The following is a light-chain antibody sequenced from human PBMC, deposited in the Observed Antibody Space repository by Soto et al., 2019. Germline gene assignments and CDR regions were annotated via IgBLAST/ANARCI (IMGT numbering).Light chain of an antibody. Sequence: EIVMTQSPATLSVSPGERATLSCRASQSVSSNLAWYQQKHGQAPRLLIYGASTRATGIPARFSGSRSGTEFTLTISSLQSEDFAVYYCQQYNNWPKTFGQGTKVEIK. J-gene: IGKJ1*01. CDR3: QQYNNWPKT. V-gene: IGKV3-15*01. CDR1: QSVSSN. CDR2: GAS.